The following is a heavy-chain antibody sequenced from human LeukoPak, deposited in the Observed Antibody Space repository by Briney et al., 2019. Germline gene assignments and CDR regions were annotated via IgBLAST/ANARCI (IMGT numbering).Heavy chain of an antibody. CDR3: ASSAGVSSSWYRY. J-gene: IGHJ4*02. Sequence: PSETLSLTCAVYGGSFSGYYWSWLRQPPGKGLEWIGEINHSGSTNYNPSLKSRVTISVDTSKNQFSLKLSSVAAADTAVYYCASSAGVSSSWYRYWGQGTLVTVSS. V-gene: IGHV4-34*01. CDR1: GGSFSGYY. CDR2: INHSGST. D-gene: IGHD6-13*01.